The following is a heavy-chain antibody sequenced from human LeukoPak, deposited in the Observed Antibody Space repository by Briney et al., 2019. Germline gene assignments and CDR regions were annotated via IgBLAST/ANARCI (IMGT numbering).Heavy chain of an antibody. D-gene: IGHD2-2*01. CDR1: GYTFTGYY. CDR2: INPNSGGT. CDR3: ARVDIVVVPAAVRYYYYYMDV. V-gene: IGHV1-2*02. Sequence: ASVKVSCKASGYTFTGYYMHWVRQAPGQGLEWMGWINPNSGGTNYAQKFQGRVTTTRDTSISTAYMELSRLRSDDTAVYYCARVDIVVVPAAVRYYYYYMDVWGKGTTVTVSS. J-gene: IGHJ6*03.